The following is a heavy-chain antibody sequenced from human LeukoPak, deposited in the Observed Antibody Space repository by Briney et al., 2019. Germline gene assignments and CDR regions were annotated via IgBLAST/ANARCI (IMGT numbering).Heavy chain of an antibody. J-gene: IGHJ4*02. CDR3: ARNRGGGAAAELDY. Sequence: PGGSLRLSCAASGFTFSSYAMNWVRQAPGKGLEWVSGIGYTGDSTFYADSVKGRFTVSRDNSKNTLYLQMNSLRAEDTAVYYCARNRGGGAAAELDYWGQGTLVTVSS. CDR2: IGYTGDST. CDR1: GFTFSSYA. D-gene: IGHD6-13*01. V-gene: IGHV3-23*01.